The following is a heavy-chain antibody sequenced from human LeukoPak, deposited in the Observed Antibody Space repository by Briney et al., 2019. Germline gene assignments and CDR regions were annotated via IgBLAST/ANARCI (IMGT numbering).Heavy chain of an antibody. D-gene: IGHD1-26*01. CDR2: MNPNSGNT. J-gene: IGHJ3*02. Sequence: ASVKVSCKASGYTFSSYDINWVRQATGQGLEWMGWMNPNSGNTGYAQKFQGRVTMTRNTPITTAYMELSSLRSEDTAVYYCARVRSGSYFLGRYAFDIWGQGTMVTVSS. CDR3: ARVRSGSYFLGRYAFDI. V-gene: IGHV1-8*01. CDR1: GYTFSSYD.